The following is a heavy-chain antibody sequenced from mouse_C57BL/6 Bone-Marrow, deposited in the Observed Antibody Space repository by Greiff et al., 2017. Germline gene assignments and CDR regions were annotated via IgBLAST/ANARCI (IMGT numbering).Heavy chain of an antibody. J-gene: IGHJ3*01. V-gene: IGHV1-66*01. CDR1: GYSFTSYY. Sequence: QVQLQQSGPELVKPGASVKISCKASGYSFTSYYINWVKQRPGQGLEWIGWIYPGSGNTKYNEKFKGKATLTADTSSSTAYMQLSSLTSEDAAVYYGARGFPRFAYWGQGTLVTVSA. CDR3: ARGFPRFAY. CDR2: IYPGSGNT.